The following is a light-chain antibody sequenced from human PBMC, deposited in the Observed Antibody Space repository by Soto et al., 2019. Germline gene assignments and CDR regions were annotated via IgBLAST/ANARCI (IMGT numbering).Light chain of an antibody. CDR3: QRRSDWPPIT. Sequence: IVLTHSASTLSLSTRERATLSCRASQSVSTYLAWYQQQPGQAPRLLIYDASNRATGIPARFSGSGSGTDFTLTISSLEPEDFAVYYCQRRSDWPPITFGQGTRLEIK. CDR1: QSVSTY. V-gene: IGKV3-11*01. J-gene: IGKJ5*01. CDR2: DAS.